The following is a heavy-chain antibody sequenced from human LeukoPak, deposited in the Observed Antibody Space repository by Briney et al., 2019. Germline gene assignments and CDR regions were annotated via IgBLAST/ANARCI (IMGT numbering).Heavy chain of an antibody. V-gene: IGHV3-66*01. D-gene: IGHD4-23*01. CDR3: ARDRGEGRWSTGGFDY. J-gene: IGHJ4*02. CDR1: GFTVSSNY. CDR2: IYSGGST. Sequence: GGSLRLSCAASGFTVSSNYMSWVRQAPGKGLEWVSVIYSGGSTYYADSVKGRFTISRDNSKNTLYLQMNSLRAEDTAVYYCARDRGEGRWSTGGFDYWGQGTLVTVSS.